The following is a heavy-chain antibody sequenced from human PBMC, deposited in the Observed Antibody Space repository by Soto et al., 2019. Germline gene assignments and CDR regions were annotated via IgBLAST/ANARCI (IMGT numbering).Heavy chain of an antibody. V-gene: IGHV3-30-3*01. CDR2: ISYDGSNK. Sequence: QVQLVESGGGVVQPGRSLRLSCAASGFTFSSYAMHWVRQAPGKGLEWVAVISYDGSNKYYADSVKGRFTISRDNSKNTLYLQMNSLRAEDTAVYYCARDFKYYDILTGYKYGMDVWGQGTTVTVSS. CDR3: ARDFKYYDILTGYKYGMDV. CDR1: GFTFSSYA. D-gene: IGHD3-9*01. J-gene: IGHJ6*02.